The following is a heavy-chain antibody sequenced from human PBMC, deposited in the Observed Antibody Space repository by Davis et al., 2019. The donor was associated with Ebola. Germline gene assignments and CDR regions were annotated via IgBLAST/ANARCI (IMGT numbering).Heavy chain of an antibody. Sequence: SETLSLTCTVSGGSISSSSYYWGWIRQPPGKGLEWIGSIYYSGSTYYNPSLKSRVTISVDTSKNQFSLKLSSVTAADTAVYYCARLPGGDYGLDVWGQGTTVTVSS. V-gene: IGHV4-39*01. CDR2: IYYSGST. CDR3: ARLPGGDYGLDV. J-gene: IGHJ6*02. D-gene: IGHD2-21*01. CDR1: GGSISSSSYY.